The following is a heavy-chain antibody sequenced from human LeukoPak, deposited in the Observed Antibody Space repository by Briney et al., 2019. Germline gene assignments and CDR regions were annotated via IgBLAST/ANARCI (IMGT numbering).Heavy chain of an antibody. CDR1: GGSISSYY. D-gene: IGHD3-10*01. V-gene: IGHV4-59*08. CDR3: ARSLLWFGEFIPSNWFYH. CDR2: IYYSGST. Sequence: PSETLSPTSTVSGGSISSYYGSWIRQPPGKGLEWIGYIYYSGSTNYNPSLKSRVTISVATSKNQFSLKLSSVTAADTAVYYCARSLLWFGEFIPSNWFYHWGQGTLVTVSS. J-gene: IGHJ5*02.